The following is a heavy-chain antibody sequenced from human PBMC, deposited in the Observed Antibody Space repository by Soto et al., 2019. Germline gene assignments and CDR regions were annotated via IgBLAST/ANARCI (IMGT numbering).Heavy chain of an antibody. CDR3: VRDGDYYDSAGYLTI. J-gene: IGHJ3*02. V-gene: IGHV4-30-2*01. CDR1: GGSISSGTYS. D-gene: IGHD3-22*01. Sequence: QLQLQESGSGLVKPSQTLSLTCAVSGGSISSGTYSWSWIRQPPGEGLEWIGYIFHSGHTYYNPSLKRRLTXXIDTSKNQFSLKLSSVTAADTAVYCCVRDGDYYDSAGYLTIWGQGTMVTVSS. CDR2: IFHSGHT.